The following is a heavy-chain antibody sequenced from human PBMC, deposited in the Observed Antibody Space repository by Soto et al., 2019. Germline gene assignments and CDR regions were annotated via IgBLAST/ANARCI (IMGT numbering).Heavy chain of an antibody. D-gene: IGHD2-15*01. V-gene: IGHV4-31*03. Sequence: SETLSLTCTVSGGSISSGGYYWSWIRQHPGKGLEWIGYIYYSGSTYYNPSLKSRVTISVDTPKNPFSPTLNSGTSEDTAAYYCARTGCSGGSCYSVELDYWGQGTLVTVSS. CDR2: IYYSGST. CDR1: GGSISSGGYY. CDR3: ARTGCSGGSCYSVELDY. J-gene: IGHJ4*02.